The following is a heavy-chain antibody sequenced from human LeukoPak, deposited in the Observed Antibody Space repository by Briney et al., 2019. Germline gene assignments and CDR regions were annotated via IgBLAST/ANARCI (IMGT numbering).Heavy chain of an antibody. D-gene: IGHD1-26*01. Sequence: PSETLSLTCAVYGGSFSGYYWSWIRQPPGKGLEWIGEINHSGSTNYNPSLKSRVTISVDTSKNQFSLKLSSVTAADTAVYYCARGSNRLWKVGATPWFDYWGQGTLVTVSS. CDR3: ARGSNRLWKVGATPWFDY. CDR2: INHSGST. J-gene: IGHJ4*02. CDR1: GGSFSGYY. V-gene: IGHV4-34*01.